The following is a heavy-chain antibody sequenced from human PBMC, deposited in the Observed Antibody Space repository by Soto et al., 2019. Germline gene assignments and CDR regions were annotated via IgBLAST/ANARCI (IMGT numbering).Heavy chain of an antibody. Sequence: EVQLVESGGGLVKPGGSLRLSCAASGFTFSSYSMNWVRQAPGKGLEWVSSISSSSSYIYYADSVKGRFTISRDNAKNSLYLQMNSLRAEVTAVYYCARADFWSGYYSSRPFDYWGQGTLVTVSS. CDR3: ARADFWSGYYSSRPFDY. J-gene: IGHJ4*02. CDR2: ISSSSSYI. CDR1: GFTFSSYS. D-gene: IGHD3-3*01. V-gene: IGHV3-21*01.